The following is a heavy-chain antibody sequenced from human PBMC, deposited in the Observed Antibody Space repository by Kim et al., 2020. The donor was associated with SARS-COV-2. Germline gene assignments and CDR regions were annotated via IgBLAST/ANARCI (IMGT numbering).Heavy chain of an antibody. CDR2: INHSGST. CDR1: GGSFSGYY. Sequence: SETLSLTCAVYGGSFSGYYWSWIRQPPGKGLEWIGEINHSGSTNYNPSLKSRVTISVDTSKNQFSLKLSSVTAADTAVYYCARRGGSRYYYYRMDVWGQGTTLTVSS. J-gene: IGHJ6*02. V-gene: IGHV4-34*01. CDR3: ARRGGSRYYYYRMDV. D-gene: IGHD1-26*01.